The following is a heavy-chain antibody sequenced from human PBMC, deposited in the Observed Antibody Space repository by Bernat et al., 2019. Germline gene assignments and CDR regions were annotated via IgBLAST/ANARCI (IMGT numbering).Heavy chain of an antibody. CDR1: GFTFSSYS. Sequence: VQLVESGGGVVQPGRSLRLSCAASGFTFSSYSMNWVRQAPGKGLEWVSYISSSSTYIYYADSVKGRFTISRDNAKNSLFLQMNSLRAEDTAVYYCARDIGEVPHDYWGQGTLVTVSS. CDR2: ISSSSTYI. CDR3: ARDIGEVPHDY. D-gene: IGHD3-10*01. J-gene: IGHJ4*02. V-gene: IGHV3-21*05.